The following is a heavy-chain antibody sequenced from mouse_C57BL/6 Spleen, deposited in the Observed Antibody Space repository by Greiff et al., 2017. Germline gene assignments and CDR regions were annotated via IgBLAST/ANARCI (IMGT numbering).Heavy chain of an antibody. CDR1: GFNIKDDY. V-gene: IGHV14-4*01. D-gene: IGHD3-2*02. CDR3: TTSAQATAWFAC. CDR2: IDPENGDT. Sequence: EVKLQESGAELVRPGASVKLSCTASGFNIKDDYMHWVKQRPEQGLEWIGWIDPENGDTEYASKFQGKATITADTSSNTAYLQLSSLTSEDTAVYYCTTSAQATAWFACWGQGTLVTVSA. J-gene: IGHJ3*01.